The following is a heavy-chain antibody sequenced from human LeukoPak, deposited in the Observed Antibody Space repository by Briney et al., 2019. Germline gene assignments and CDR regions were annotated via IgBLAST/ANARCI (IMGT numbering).Heavy chain of an antibody. CDR3: ARDYDSSGYTDY. V-gene: IGHV3-30*04. J-gene: IGHJ4*02. CDR1: GFTLSCYE. Sequence: GGSLRLSCAASGFTLSCYEMNWVRQAPGKGLEWVAVISYDGSNKYYADSVKGRFTISRGNSKNTLYLQMNSLRAEDTAVYYCARDYDSSGYTDYWGQGTLVTVSS. CDR2: ISYDGSNK. D-gene: IGHD3-22*01.